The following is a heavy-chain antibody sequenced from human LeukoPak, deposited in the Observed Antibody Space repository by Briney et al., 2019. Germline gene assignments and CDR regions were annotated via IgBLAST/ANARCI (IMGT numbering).Heavy chain of an antibody. CDR3: ARARVDFWSGSKGPYYFDY. D-gene: IGHD3-3*01. Sequence: SETLSLTCTVSAGSISSTSYYWGWIRQPPGKGLEWIGSIYYSGSTYYNPSLKSRVSISVDTSKNQFSLKLSSVTAADTAVYYCARARVDFWSGSKGPYYFDYWGQGTLVTVSS. V-gene: IGHV4-39*01. J-gene: IGHJ4*02. CDR1: AGSISSTSYY. CDR2: IYYSGST.